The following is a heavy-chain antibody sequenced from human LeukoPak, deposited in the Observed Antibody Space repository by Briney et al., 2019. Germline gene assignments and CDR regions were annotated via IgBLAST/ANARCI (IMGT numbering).Heavy chain of an antibody. CDR1: GFTFSSYG. CDR3: AKDLSYSGSYSSAFDI. Sequence: GGSLRLSCAASGFTFSSYGMHWVRQAPGKGLEWVAVISYDGSNKYYADSVKGRFTISRDNPKNTLYLQMNSLRAEDTAVYYCAKDLSYSGSYSSAFDIWGQGTMVTVSS. J-gene: IGHJ3*02. V-gene: IGHV3-30*18. D-gene: IGHD1-26*01. CDR2: ISYDGSNK.